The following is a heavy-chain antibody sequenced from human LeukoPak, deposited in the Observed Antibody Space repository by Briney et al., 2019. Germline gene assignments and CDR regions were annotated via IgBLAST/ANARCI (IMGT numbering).Heavy chain of an antibody. CDR1: GDSVSSNSAD. J-gene: IGHJ3*02. V-gene: IGHV6-1*01. D-gene: IGHD2-15*01. CDR2: TYYRSKWYN. CDR3: ASSGGSPHTYDASDI. Sequence: SQTLSLTCAISGDSVSSNSADWNWIRQSPSRGLEWLGRTYYRSKWYNDYVVSVKSRITINPDTAKNQFSLQLNSVTPEDTAVYYCASSGGSPHTYDASDIWGQGTMVTVSS.